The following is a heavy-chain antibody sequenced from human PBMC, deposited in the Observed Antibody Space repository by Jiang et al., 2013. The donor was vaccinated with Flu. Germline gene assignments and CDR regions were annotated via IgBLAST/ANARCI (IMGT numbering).Heavy chain of an antibody. CDR2: INAGNGNT. CDR1: GYTFTSYA. Sequence: SGAEVKKPGASVKVSCKASGYTFTSYAMHWVRQAPGQRLEWMGWINAGNGNTKYSQKFQGRVTITRDTSASTAYMELSSLRSEDTAVYYCARDSELRYFDWLLTGDAFDIWGQGTMVTV. J-gene: IGHJ3*02. D-gene: IGHD3-9*01. CDR3: ARDSELRYFDWLLTGDAFDI. V-gene: IGHV1-3*01.